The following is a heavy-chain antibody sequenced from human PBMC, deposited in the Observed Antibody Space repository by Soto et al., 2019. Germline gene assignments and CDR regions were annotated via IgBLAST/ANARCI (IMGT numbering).Heavy chain of an antibody. CDR3: ARHKGGRPDRIVVVVAATDY. D-gene: IGHD2-15*01. V-gene: IGHV4-39*01. Sequence: SETLSLSCTVSGGSISSSSYYWGWIRQPPGKGLEWIGSIYYSGSTYYNPSLKSRVTISVDTSKNQFSLKLSSVTAADTAVYYCARHKGGRPDRIVVVVAATDYWGQGTLVTVSS. J-gene: IGHJ4*02. CDR1: GGSISSSSYY. CDR2: IYYSGST.